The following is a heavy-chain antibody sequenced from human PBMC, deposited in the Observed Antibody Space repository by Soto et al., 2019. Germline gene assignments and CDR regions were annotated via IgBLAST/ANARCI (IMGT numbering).Heavy chain of an antibody. CDR2: IYYGGSA. J-gene: IGHJ3*02. CDR1: SGSITRGDNY. V-gene: IGHV4-31*03. CDR3: AIGWSGGLNDALDI. Sequence: QVLLQESGPRLVKPSQTLSLTCTVSSGSITRGDNYWSWIRQHPGKGLEWIGNIYYGGSAYYSPSLKGRRTISLDTSTNQFSLNLSSVTAADTAVYYCAIGWSGGLNDALDIWGQGSMVAVSS. D-gene: IGHD3-3*01.